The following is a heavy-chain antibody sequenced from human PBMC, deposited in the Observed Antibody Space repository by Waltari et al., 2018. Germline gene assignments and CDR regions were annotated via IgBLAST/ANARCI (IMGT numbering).Heavy chain of an antibody. Sequence: QVQLQQSGPGLVKPSQTLSLTCAISGDSVSSNSAAWNWIRQAPSRGLEWLGRTYYRSKWYNDYAVSVKSRITINPDTSKNQFSLQLNSVTPEDTAVYYCARDPQTPDYSSSWDHSYYFDYWGQGTLVTVSS. CDR1: GDSVSSNSAA. D-gene: IGHD6-13*01. J-gene: IGHJ4*02. CDR2: TYYRSKWYN. CDR3: ARDPQTPDYSSSWDHSYYFDY. V-gene: IGHV6-1*01.